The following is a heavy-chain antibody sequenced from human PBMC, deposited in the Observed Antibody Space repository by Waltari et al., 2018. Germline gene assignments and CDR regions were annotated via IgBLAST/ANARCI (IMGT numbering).Heavy chain of an antibody. CDR3: ARVPVMTPGGGPFDH. D-gene: IGHD3-16*01. Sequence: QLQLHESGPGLVKPSETLSLSCTISGGSMTSHYWTWIRQPPGQELESIGYIHNTGTTKYNPSLKSRVTISMDTSKNQFSLKLSSVTAADTAMYYCARVPVMTPGGGPFDHWGQGILVTVSS. CDR1: GGSMTSHY. V-gene: IGHV4-59*11. CDR2: IHNTGTT. J-gene: IGHJ4*02.